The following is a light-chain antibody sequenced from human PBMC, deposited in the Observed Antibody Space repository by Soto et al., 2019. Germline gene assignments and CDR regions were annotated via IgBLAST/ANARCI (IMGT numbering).Light chain of an antibody. CDR1: QSVSGW. CDR3: QQYETFSGT. Sequence: DIQMAQCPSTLSASVGDTVTVTCRASQSVSGWLAWYQQKPGEAPKLLIYDASALPRGVPSRFSGSGSGTKFTLTIASLQPDAFATYYCQQYETFSGTFGPVTKVDIK. V-gene: IGKV1-5*01. CDR2: DAS. J-gene: IGKJ1*01.